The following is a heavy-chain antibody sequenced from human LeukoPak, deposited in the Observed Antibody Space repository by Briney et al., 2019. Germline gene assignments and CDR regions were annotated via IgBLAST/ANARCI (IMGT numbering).Heavy chain of an antibody. D-gene: IGHD3-10*01. Sequence: ASVKVSCKASGGTFSSYAISWVRQAPGQGLEWMGRIIPILGIANYAQKLQGRVTMTTDTSTSTAYMELRSLRSDDTAVYYCARDLAYGSGSYFDYWGQGTLVTVSS. CDR1: GGTFSSYA. J-gene: IGHJ4*02. V-gene: IGHV1-69*04. CDR2: IIPILGIA. CDR3: ARDLAYGSGSYFDY.